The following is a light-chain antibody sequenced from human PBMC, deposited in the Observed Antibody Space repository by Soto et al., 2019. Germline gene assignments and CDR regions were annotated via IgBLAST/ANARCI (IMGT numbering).Light chain of an antibody. CDR2: DAS. CDR3: QHNNGYSWT. Sequence: DIHMTHSPSTLSSSLVDRVTITCRASQSISSWLAWYQQKPGKAPKVLIYDASSLESGVPSRFSGSGSGTEFTLTISSLQPDDFATYYCQHNNGYSWTFGQGTKVDIK. CDR1: QSISSW. J-gene: IGKJ1*01. V-gene: IGKV1-5*01.